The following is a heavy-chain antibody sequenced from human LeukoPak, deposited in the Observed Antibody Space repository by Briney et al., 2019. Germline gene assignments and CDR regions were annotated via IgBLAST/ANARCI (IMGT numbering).Heavy chain of an antibody. V-gene: IGHV3-53*01. CDR2: IYSGGST. CDR1: GFTVSSNY. CDR3: ARDHQGYYYGSGSYYRYWYFDL. D-gene: IGHD3-10*01. Sequence: GGTLRLSCAASGFTVSSNYMSWVRQAPGKGLEWVSVIYSGGSTYYADSVKGRFTISRDNSKNTLYLQMNSLRAEDTAVYYCARDHQGYYYGSGSYYRYWYFDLWGRGTLVTVSS. J-gene: IGHJ2*01.